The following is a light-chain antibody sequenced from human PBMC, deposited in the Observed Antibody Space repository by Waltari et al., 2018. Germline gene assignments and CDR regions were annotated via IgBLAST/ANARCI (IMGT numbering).Light chain of an antibody. CDR3: QKYDRLPVT. J-gene: IGKJ1*01. CDR2: GAS. Sequence: EIVLTQSPGTLSLSPGERGTLSCRASQSVSRFLAWYQQKPGQAPRLLIYGASTRATGIPDRFSGSGSGTDFSLTISRLEPEDFAVYYCQKYDRLPVTFGQGAKVEIK. V-gene: IGKV3-20*01. CDR1: QSVSRF.